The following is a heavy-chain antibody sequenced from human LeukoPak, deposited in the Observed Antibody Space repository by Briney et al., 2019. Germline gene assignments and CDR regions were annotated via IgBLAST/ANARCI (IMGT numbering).Heavy chain of an antibody. Sequence: LETLALTRTVSGGFISSYYRSWIRQPPGKRLEWIGYISYSGSTNYNPSLKSRVTISVDTSKDQFSLKLSSVTAADTAVYYCARRVGGYGYFDYWGQGTLVTVAS. CDR2: ISYSGST. D-gene: IGHD5-12*01. CDR3: ARRVGGYGYFDY. CDR1: GGFISSYY. V-gene: IGHV4-59*01. J-gene: IGHJ4*02.